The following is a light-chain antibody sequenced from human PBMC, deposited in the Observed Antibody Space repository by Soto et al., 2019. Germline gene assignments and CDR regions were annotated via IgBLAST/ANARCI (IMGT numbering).Light chain of an antibody. V-gene: IGKV3-11*01. CDR2: GAS. Sequence: EIVLTQSPATLSFSPGERSTLSCRASENVRTFVDWYQQKPGQAPRLLIYGASNRATDIPARFSGSGSGTDFTLTISNLEPEDFAVYYCQQHSHWPPWTFGQGTKVDIK. CDR1: ENVRTF. J-gene: IGKJ1*01. CDR3: QQHSHWPPWT.